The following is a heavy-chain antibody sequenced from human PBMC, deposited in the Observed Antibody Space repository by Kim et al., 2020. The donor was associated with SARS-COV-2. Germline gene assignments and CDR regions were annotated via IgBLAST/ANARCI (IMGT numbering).Heavy chain of an antibody. CDR2: IYYSGST. CDR3: ARDADSSFNL. D-gene: IGHD3-22*01. V-gene: IGHV4-59*01. CDR1: GGSISSYY. Sequence: SETLSLTCTVSGGSISSYYWSWIRQPPGKGLEWIGYIYYSGSTNYNPSLKSRVTISVDTSKNQFSLKLSSVTAADTAVYYCARDADSSFNLWGRGTLVTVSS. J-gene: IGHJ2*01.